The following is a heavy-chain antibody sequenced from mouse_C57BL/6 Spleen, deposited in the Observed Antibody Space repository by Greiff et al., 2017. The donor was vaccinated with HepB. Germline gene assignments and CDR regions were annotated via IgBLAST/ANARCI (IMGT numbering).Heavy chain of an antibody. CDR1: GYTFTSYG. D-gene: IGHD1-1*01. V-gene: IGHV1-81*01. CDR3: ARGITTVVATADY. Sequence: VKLMESGAELARPGASVKLSCKASGYTFTSYGISWVKQRTGQGLEWIGEIYPRSGNTYYNEKFKGKATLTADKSSSTAYMELRSLTSEDSAVYICARGITTVVATADYWGQGTTLTVSS. J-gene: IGHJ2*01. CDR2: IYPRSGNT.